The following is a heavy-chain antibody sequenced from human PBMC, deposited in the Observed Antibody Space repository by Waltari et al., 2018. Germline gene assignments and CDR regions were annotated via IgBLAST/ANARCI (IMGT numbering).Heavy chain of an antibody. D-gene: IGHD3-22*01. CDR2: IKQDGSEK. J-gene: IGHJ3*02. CDR3: AGKGAYYDRSGYYLTDAFDI. CDR1: GFTFSSYW. V-gene: IGHV3-7*03. Sequence: EVQLVESGGGLVQPGGSLRLSCAASGFTFSSYWMSWVRQAPGKGPEWVANIKQDGSEKYYVDSVKGGYAISRDNAKNSLYLQKKSLRAEDTAVYYGAGKGAYYDRSGYYLTDAFDIWGQGTMVTVSS.